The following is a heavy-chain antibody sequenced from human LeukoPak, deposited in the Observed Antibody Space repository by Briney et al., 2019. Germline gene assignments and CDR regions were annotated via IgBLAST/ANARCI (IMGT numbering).Heavy chain of an antibody. Sequence: SETLSLTCAVYGGSFSGYYWSWIRQPPGKGLEWIGEINHSGSTNYNPSLKSRVTISVDTSKNQFSLKLSSVTAADTAVYYCARSAHQPKNWFDPWGQGTLVTVSS. CDR2: INHSGST. CDR1: GGSFSGYY. CDR3: ARSAHQPKNWFDP. J-gene: IGHJ5*02. V-gene: IGHV4-34*01. D-gene: IGHD1-14*01.